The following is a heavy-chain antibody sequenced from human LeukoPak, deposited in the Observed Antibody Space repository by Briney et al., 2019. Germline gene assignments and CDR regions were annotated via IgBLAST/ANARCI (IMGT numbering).Heavy chain of an antibody. CDR1: GGTFSSYA. CDR2: IIPIFGTA. Sequence: ASVKVSCKASGGTFSSYAISWVRQAPGQGLEWMGGIIPIFGTANYAQKFQGRVTITADESTSTAYMELSSLRSEDTAVYYCARDRPRGYSYGFPDYWGQGTLVTVSS. D-gene: IGHD5-18*01. V-gene: IGHV1-69*13. CDR3: ARDRPRGYSYGFPDY. J-gene: IGHJ4*02.